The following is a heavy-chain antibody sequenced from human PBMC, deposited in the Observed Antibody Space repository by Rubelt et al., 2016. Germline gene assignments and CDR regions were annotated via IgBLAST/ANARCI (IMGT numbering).Heavy chain of an antibody. Sequence: QVQLQQWGAGLLKPSETLSLTCAVYGGSISSGGYSWSWIRQPPGKGLEWIGYIYHSGSTYYNPSLKSRVNISVHTSKNQFPRILSSVTAADTAVYYCAKAPTQYRNGYFDYWGQGTLVTVSS. V-gene: IGHV4-30-2*01. CDR3: AKAPTQYRNGYFDY. CDR1: GGSISSGGYS. D-gene: IGHD5-18*01. J-gene: IGHJ4*02. CDR2: IYHSGST.